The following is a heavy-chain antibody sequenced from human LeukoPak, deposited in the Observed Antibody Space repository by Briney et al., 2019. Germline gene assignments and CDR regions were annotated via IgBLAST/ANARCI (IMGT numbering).Heavy chain of an antibody. CDR3: GREIGGRAFDI. CDR1: GFSFIKHW. V-gene: IGHV3-74*01. Sequence: GGSLRLSCSASGFSFIKHWMHWVRQAPGGGLVWVSRINSEGSSTSYVDSVKGRFTLSRNSAKSTLYLQMNSLRAEDTAVYYCGREIGGRAFDIWGQGTMVTVSS. CDR2: INSEGSST. J-gene: IGHJ3*02. D-gene: IGHD3-16*01.